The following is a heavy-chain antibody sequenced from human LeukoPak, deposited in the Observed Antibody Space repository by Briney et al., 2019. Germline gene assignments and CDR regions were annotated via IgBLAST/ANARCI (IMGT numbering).Heavy chain of an antibody. CDR2: IRYDGSNK. CDR3: AKTIWTLIVVVPAAVDFDY. CDR1: GFTFSSYG. J-gene: IGHJ4*02. V-gene: IGHV3-30*02. Sequence: GGSLRLSCAASGFTFSSYGMHWVRQAPGKGLGWVAFIRYDGSNKYYADSVKGRFTISRDNSKNTLYLQMNSLRAEDTAVYYCAKTIWTLIVVVPAAVDFDYWGQGTLVTVSS. D-gene: IGHD2-2*01.